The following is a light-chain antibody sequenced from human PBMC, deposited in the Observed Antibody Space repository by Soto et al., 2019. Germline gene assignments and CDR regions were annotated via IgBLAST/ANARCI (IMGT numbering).Light chain of an antibody. CDR2: GAY. CDR3: QQYGSLPT. CDR1: QSVSSSY. J-gene: IGKJ1*01. Sequence: EIGLTQSPGTLSLSPGERATLSCRASQSVSSSYLAWYQQKPGQAPRLLIYGAYSRATGIPDRFSGSGSGTDFTLTISRLEPEDFAVYYCQQYGSLPTFGQGTKVDIK. V-gene: IGKV3-20*01.